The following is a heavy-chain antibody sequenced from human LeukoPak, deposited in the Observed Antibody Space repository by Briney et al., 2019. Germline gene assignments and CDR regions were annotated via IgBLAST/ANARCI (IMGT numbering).Heavy chain of an antibody. J-gene: IGHJ4*02. CDR3: ARGDGYYFGF. CDR2: IREDGSDD. Sequence: GGSLRLSCAASGFTFRHYYMNWVRLAPGKGLAWVANIREDGSDDTYEASVKGRFTISRDNARNSLFLQMNSLRAEDTAVYYCARGDGYYFGFWGQGTPVTVSS. CDR1: GFTFRHYY. V-gene: IGHV3-7*03.